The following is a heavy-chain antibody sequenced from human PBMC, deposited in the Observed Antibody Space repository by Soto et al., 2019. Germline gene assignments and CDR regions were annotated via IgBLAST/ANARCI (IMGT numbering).Heavy chain of an antibody. Sequence: GESLKISCKGSGYSFTSYWISWVRQMPGKGLEWMGRIDPSDSYTNYSPSFQGHVTISADKSISTAYLQWSSLKASDTVMYYWARHRITMVRGVPKEFDYWGQGTLVTVSS. V-gene: IGHV5-10-1*01. D-gene: IGHD3-10*01. J-gene: IGHJ4*02. CDR3: ARHRITMVRGVPKEFDY. CDR2: IDPSDSYT. CDR1: GYSFTSYW.